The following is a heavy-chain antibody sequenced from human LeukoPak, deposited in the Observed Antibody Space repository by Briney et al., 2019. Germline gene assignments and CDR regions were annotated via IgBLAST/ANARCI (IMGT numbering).Heavy chain of an antibody. Sequence: SETLSLTCTVSGGSISSYYWSWIRQPPGKGLEWIGYIYYSGSTNYNPSLKSRVTISVDTSKNQFSLKLSSVTAADTAVYYCARDCGYGYGIDYWGQGTLVTVSS. D-gene: IGHD5-18*01. J-gene: IGHJ4*02. CDR2: IYYSGST. CDR1: GGSISSYY. CDR3: ARDCGYGYGIDY. V-gene: IGHV4-59*01.